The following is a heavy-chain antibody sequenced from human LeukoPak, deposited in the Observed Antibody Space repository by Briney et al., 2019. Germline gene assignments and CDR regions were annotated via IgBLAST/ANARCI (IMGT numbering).Heavy chain of an antibody. J-gene: IGHJ5*02. CDR3: ARTFFEGWFDP. V-gene: IGHV4-39*07. CDR1: GGSISTSNYY. CDR2: IFYSGST. D-gene: IGHD3-16*01. Sequence: SETLSLTCTVSGGSISTSNYYWGWIRQPPGKGLEWIGNIFYSGSTYYSPSLRSRVTISLDTSRNQFSLKLSSVTAADMAVYYCARTFFEGWFDPWGQGTLVTVSS.